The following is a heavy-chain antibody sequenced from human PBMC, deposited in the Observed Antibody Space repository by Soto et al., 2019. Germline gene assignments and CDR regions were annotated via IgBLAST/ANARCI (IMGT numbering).Heavy chain of an antibody. CDR1: GFTFSSYG. V-gene: IGHV3-33*01. CDR2: IWYDGSNK. CDR3: ARLGDGIAARTEDAFDI. Sequence: GGSLRLSCAASGFTFSSYGMHWVRQAPGKGLEWVAVIWYDGSNKYYADSVKGRFTISRDNSKNTLYLQMNSLRAEDTAVYYCARLGDGIAARTEDAFDIWGQGTMVTVSS. J-gene: IGHJ3*02. D-gene: IGHD6-6*01.